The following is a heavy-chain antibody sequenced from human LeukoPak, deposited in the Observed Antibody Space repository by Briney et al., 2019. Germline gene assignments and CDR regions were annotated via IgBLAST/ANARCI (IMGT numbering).Heavy chain of an antibody. Sequence: SETLSLTCAVSGGSLCSYYWTWIRQPPGKGLEWIGYIYYSGSTNYNPSLKSRLTISVDTSKNQFSLRLSSVTAADTAVYYCARDYYFGSGTYSGFDHWGQGTLVTVSS. CDR3: ARDYYFGSGTYSGFDH. CDR2: IYYSGST. D-gene: IGHD3-10*01. CDR1: GGSLCSYY. J-gene: IGHJ4*02. V-gene: IGHV4-59*01.